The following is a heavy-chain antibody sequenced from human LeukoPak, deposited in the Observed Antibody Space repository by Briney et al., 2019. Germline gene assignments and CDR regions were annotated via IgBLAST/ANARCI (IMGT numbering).Heavy chain of an antibody. V-gene: IGHV1-46*02. CDR1: GYTFNRYF. Sequence: ASVKVSCKASGYTFNRYFMHWVRQAPGQGLEWMGIINPSGGTTTYARKFQDRVTMTRDTSTSTVYMELSSLRSEDTAVYHCARVGVEDPLGPPETSSAWYSWFDPWGQGTLVTVSS. D-gene: IGHD6-19*01. J-gene: IGHJ5*02. CDR3: ARVGVEDPLGPPETSSAWYSWFDP. CDR2: INPSGGTT.